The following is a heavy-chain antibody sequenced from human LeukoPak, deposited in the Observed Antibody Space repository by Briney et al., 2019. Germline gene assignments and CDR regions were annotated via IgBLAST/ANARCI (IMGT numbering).Heavy chain of an antibody. CDR3: ARIAVVPAAKRPDWFDP. V-gene: IGHV4-34*01. J-gene: IGHJ5*02. CDR1: GGSFSGYY. D-gene: IGHD2-2*01. CDR2: INHSGST. Sequence: SETLSLTCAVYGGSFSGYYWSWIRQPPGKGLEWIGEINHSGSTNYNPSLKSRVTISVDTSKNQFSLKLSSVTAADTAVYYCARIAVVPAAKRPDWFDPWGQGTLVTVSS.